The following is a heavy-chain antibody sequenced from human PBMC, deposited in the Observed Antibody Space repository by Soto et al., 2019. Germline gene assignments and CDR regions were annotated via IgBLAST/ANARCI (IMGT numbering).Heavy chain of an antibody. Sequence: SVKVSCKASGGTFGSYAISWVRQAPGQGLEWMGGIIPIFGTANYAQKFQGRVTITADESTSTAYMELSSLRSEDTAVYYCARGTAIVYYFDYWGQGTLVTVSS. J-gene: IGHJ4*02. CDR1: GGTFGSYA. V-gene: IGHV1-69*13. D-gene: IGHD5-18*01. CDR3: ARGTAIVYYFDY. CDR2: IIPIFGTA.